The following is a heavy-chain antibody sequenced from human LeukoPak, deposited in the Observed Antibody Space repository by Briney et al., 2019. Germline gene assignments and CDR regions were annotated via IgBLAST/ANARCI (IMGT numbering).Heavy chain of an antibody. J-gene: IGHJ4*02. D-gene: IGHD3-10*01. CDR1: GFTFGSYS. CDR2: ISSSSSYI. Sequence: GGSLRLSCAASGFTFGSYSMNWVRQAPGKGLEGVSSISSSSSYIYYADSVKGRFTISRDNAKNSLYLQMNSLRAEDTAVYYCARLGPGGSGSYYNLPLFDYWGQGTLVTVSS. V-gene: IGHV3-21*01. CDR3: ARLGPGGSGSYYNLPLFDY.